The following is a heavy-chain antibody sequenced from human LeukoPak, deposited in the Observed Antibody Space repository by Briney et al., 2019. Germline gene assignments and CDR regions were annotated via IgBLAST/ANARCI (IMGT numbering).Heavy chain of an antibody. Sequence: GRSLRLSCVASGFTFDSYAMSWVRQAPGKGLEWVSTISGSGTATYYADSVKGRFTISRDNSKNTLYLQMNSLRAEDTAVYYCAKWEGSSGCAFDYWGQGTLVTVSS. CDR1: GFTFDSYA. CDR2: ISGSGTAT. CDR3: AKWEGSSGCAFDY. D-gene: IGHD3-22*01. V-gene: IGHV3-23*01. J-gene: IGHJ4*02.